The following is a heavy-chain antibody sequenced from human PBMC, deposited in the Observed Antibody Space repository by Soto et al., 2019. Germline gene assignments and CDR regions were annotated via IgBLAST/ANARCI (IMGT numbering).Heavy chain of an antibody. Sequence: QVQLVESGSEVKKPGASVKVSCKASGYIFSDYYIHWVRQAPGQGLEWMGWANPKSGRTNFAHKFHGRVTITVDPSTTTAYMELARLTSADMAIYFCAREPASAGDNRFDGWGQGTLVTVSS. V-gene: IGHV1-2*02. CDR1: GYIFSDYY. J-gene: IGHJ5*02. D-gene: IGHD4-17*01. CDR3: AREPASAGDNRFDG. CDR2: ANPKSGRT.